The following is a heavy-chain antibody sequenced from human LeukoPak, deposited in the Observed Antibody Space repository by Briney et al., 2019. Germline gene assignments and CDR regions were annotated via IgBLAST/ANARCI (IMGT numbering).Heavy chain of an antibody. D-gene: IGHD3-22*01. CDR3: ARVSGYYDSSGYYPFDY. J-gene: IGHJ4*02. Sequence: SETLSLTCSVSGGSISSSTYFWGWIRQPPGKGLEWIGYIYYSGSTNYNPSLKSRVTISVDTSKNQFSLKLSSVTAADTAVYYCARVSGYYDSSGYYPFDYWGQGTLVTVSS. V-gene: IGHV4-61*05. CDR2: IYYSGST. CDR1: GGSISSSTYF.